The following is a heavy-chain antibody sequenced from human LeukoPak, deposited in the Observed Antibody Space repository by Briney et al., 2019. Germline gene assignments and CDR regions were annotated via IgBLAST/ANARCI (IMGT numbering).Heavy chain of an antibody. J-gene: IGHJ6*03. CDR1: RGSISSSSYY. CDR3: ARVRNSSSPTLWYYYYMDV. D-gene: IGHD6-6*01. Sequence: SETLPLTCSVSRGSISSSSYYWGWIRQPPGKGLEWIGSIYYSGRTYYNPSLKSRVTISVDTSKNHFSLKLSSVTAADTAVYYCARVRNSSSPTLWYYYYMDVWGKGTTVTVSS. V-gene: IGHV4-39*07. CDR2: IYYSGRT.